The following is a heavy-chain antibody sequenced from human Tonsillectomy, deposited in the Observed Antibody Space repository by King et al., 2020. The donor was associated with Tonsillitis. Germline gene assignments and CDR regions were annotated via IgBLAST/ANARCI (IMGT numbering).Heavy chain of an antibody. Sequence: VKLVESGGGLVQPGGSLRLSCAASGFTFSSYWMSWVRQATGKGLEWVANIKQDGSEKFYVDSVKGRFTISRDNAKNSLYLQMYSLRAEDTAVYYCARLGFDSSGYYYGFDYWGQGTLVTVSS. D-gene: IGHD3-22*01. CDR2: IKQDGSEK. CDR3: ARLGFDSSGYYYGFDY. CDR1: GFTFSSYW. J-gene: IGHJ4*02. V-gene: IGHV3-7*01.